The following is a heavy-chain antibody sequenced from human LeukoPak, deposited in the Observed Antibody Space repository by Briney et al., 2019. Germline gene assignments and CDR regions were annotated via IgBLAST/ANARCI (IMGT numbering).Heavy chain of an antibody. J-gene: IGHJ5*02. V-gene: IGHV1-2*02. CDR2: INPNSGGT. CDR3: ARLRGNENWFDP. CDR1: GYPFDNFG. Sequence: GASVKVSCKASGYPFDNFGLTWVRQAPGQGLEWMGWINPNSGGTNYAQKFQGRVTMTRDTSISTAYMELSRLRSDDTAVYYCARLRGNENWFDPWGQGTLVTVSS. D-gene: IGHD4-23*01.